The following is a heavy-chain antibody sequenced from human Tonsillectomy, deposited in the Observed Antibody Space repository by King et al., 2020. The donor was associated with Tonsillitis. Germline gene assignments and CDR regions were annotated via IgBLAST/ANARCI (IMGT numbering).Heavy chain of an antibody. Sequence: VQLVESGGGLVQPGGSLRLSCAASGFTFSNYVMNWVRQAPGKGLEWVSSISGSADTTYFADSVKGRFTISRDNSKNTLYLQMNSLRAEDTAVYYCAXXXVXXGWWDXXYWXXXTLVTVXX. V-gene: IGHV3-23*04. CDR3: AXXXVXXGWWDXXY. D-gene: IGHD2-15*01. J-gene: IGHJ4*01. CDR1: GFTFSNYV. CDR2: ISGSADTT.